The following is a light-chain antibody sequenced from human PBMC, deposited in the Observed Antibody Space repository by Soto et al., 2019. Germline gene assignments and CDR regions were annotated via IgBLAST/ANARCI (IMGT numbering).Light chain of an antibody. J-gene: IGKJ1*01. CDR1: QSVGSNY. V-gene: IGKV3-20*01. CDR3: HQRQSWPRT. CDR2: GAS. Sequence: EIVLTQFPGTLSLSPGERATLSCRASQSVGSNYLAWYQQRPGQPPNLLIFGASHRAPDIPDRFSGSGSGTDFTLTISDVQPEDFAVYYCHQRQSWPRTFGQGTKVDIK.